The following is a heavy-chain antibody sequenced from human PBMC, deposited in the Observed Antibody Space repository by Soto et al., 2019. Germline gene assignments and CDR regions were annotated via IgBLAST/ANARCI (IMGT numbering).Heavy chain of an antibody. CDR2: ITAYNGNT. J-gene: IGHJ4*02. V-gene: IGHV1-18*04. CDR3: ARDRGGSAWHNFDS. CDR1: GYTFTNYG. D-gene: IGHD6-19*01. Sequence: QVQLLQSGAEVKKPGASVKVSCKASGYTFTNYGITWVRQAPGQGLEWMGWITAYNGNTNYPQRLQGRVTMTTDTSTSTVYMELRSLRSDDTAVYYCARDRGGSAWHNFDSWGQGTLVTVSS.